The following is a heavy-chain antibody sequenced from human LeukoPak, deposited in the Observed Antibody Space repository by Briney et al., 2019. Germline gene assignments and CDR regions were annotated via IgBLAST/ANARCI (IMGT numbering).Heavy chain of an antibody. D-gene: IGHD3-10*01. CDR3: ARGGFGELLWDNWFDP. V-gene: IGHV4-59*01. CDR1: GGFISSYS. CDR2: IYYSGRT. Sequence: SETLSLTCTVSGGFISSYSWSWDRPPPGTGLEWIGYIYYSGRTKYNPSLKRRVTKSVDTSKNQFSLKLSSVTAADTAVYYCARGGFGELLWDNWFDPWGQGTLVTVSS. J-gene: IGHJ5*02.